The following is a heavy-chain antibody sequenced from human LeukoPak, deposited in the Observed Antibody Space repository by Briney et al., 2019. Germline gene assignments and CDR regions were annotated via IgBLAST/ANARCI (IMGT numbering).Heavy chain of an antibody. V-gene: IGHV4-38-2*01. J-gene: IGHJ4*02. CDR1: GYSISSGYY. CDR3: ASVKNTGYYYFDY. CDR2: IYHSGRT. D-gene: IGHD3-9*01. Sequence: SETLSLTCAVSGYSISSGYYWGGIRQPPGKGLEWIGSIYHSGRTYHNPSLKSRVTISVDTSKNQFSLKLNSVTAADTAVYYCASVKNTGYYYFDYWGQGTLVTVSS.